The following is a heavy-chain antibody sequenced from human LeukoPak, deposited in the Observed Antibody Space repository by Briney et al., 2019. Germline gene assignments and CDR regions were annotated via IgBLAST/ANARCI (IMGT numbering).Heavy chain of an antibody. CDR1: GFTFDTHA. CDR2: ISGSGDIT. CDR3: AARLGDLAVPFDY. J-gene: IGHJ4*02. V-gene: IGHV3-23*01. Sequence: GGSLRLSCAASGFTFDTHAMTWVRQAPGKGLEYVSLISGSGDITYYAHSLKDRFTISRDNSKTTLYLQMHSLRAEDTAMYYCAARLGDLAVPFDYWGQGTLVIVSS. D-gene: IGHD3-10*01.